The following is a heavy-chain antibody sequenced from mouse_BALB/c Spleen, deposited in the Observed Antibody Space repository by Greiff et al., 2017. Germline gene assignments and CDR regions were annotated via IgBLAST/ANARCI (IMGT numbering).Heavy chain of an antibody. CDR2: IYPGDGDT. CDR1: GYTFTSYW. V-gene: IGHV1-87*01. D-gene: IGHD2-4*01. CDR3: ARRGDYAAMDY. Sequence: VQLQQSGAELARPGASVKLSCKASGYTFTSYWMQWVKQRPGQGLEWIGAIYPGDGDTRYTQKFKGKATLTADKSSSTAYMQLSSLASEDSAVYYCARRGDYAAMDYWGQGTSVTVSS. J-gene: IGHJ4*01.